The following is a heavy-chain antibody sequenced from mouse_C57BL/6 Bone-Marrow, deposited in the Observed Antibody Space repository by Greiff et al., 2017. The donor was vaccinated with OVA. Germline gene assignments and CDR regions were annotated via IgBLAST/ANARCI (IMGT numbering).Heavy chain of an antibody. J-gene: IGHJ3*01. CDR1: GYTFTSYW. V-gene: IGHV1-64*01. CDR2: IHPNSGST. Sequence: QVQLQQSGAELVKPGASVQLSCKASGYTFTSYWMHWVKQRPGQGLEWIGMIHPNSGSTNYNEKFTSKATLTVDKSSSTAYMQLSSLTSEDSAVYYCAFAWFAYWGQGTLVTVSA. CDR3: AFAWFAY.